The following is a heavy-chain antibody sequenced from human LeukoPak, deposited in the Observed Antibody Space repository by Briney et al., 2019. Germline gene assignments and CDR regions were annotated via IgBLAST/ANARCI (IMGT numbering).Heavy chain of an antibody. D-gene: IGHD1-14*01. V-gene: IGHV4-34*01. CDR3: AREPPPEYYYGMDV. Sequence: PSETLSLTCAVYGGSFSGYYWSWIRQPPGKGLEWIGEINHSGSTNYNPSLKSRVTISVDTSKNQFSLKLSSVTAADTAVYYCAREPPPEYYYGMDVWGQGTTVTVSS. CDR2: INHSGST. J-gene: IGHJ6*02. CDR1: GGSFSGYY.